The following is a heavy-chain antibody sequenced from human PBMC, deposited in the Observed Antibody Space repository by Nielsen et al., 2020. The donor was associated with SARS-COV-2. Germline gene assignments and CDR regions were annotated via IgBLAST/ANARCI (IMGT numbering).Heavy chain of an antibody. V-gene: IGHV3-48*02. D-gene: IGHD3-10*01. CDR3: ARDVITLDKEFPRYEYYYYYYGMDV. Sequence: GGSLRLSCAASGFTFSSYSMNWVRQAPGKGLEWVSYISSSSSTIYYADSVKGRFTISRDNAKNSLYLQMNSLRDEDTAVYYCARDVITLDKEFPRYEYYYYYYGMDVWGQGTTVTVSS. CDR1: GFTFSSYS. J-gene: IGHJ6*02. CDR2: ISSSSSTI.